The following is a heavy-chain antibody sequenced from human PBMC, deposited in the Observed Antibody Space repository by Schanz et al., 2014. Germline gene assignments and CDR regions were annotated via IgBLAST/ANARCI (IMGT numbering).Heavy chain of an antibody. CDR2: ISGSGRDT. Sequence: EVLLVDSGGGLVQPGGSLRLSCGASGFTFSAHAMSWVRQAPGKGPEWFSAISGSGRDTYYAASVKGRFTISRDNAKNSLSLQMNSLRDEDTAVYYCARDSDRATMVRTYNWFDPWGQGTLVTVSS. D-gene: IGHD3-10*01. CDR1: GFTFSAHA. CDR3: ARDSDRATMVRTYNWFDP. J-gene: IGHJ5*02. V-gene: IGHV3-23*04.